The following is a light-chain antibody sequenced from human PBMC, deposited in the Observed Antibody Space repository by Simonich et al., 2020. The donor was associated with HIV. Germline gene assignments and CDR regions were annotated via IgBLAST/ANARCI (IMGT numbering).Light chain of an antibody. Sequence: EIVMTQSPATLSVSPGERATLSCTASQSISSTLAWYQQEPGQAPRLLIYGASTRATGIPSRFSGSGSGTEFTLTIGNMQSEDSAIYYCHQYNNRPLTFGGGTKVEIK. CDR3: HQYNNRPLT. CDR2: GAS. J-gene: IGKJ4*01. CDR1: QSISST. V-gene: IGKV3-15*01.